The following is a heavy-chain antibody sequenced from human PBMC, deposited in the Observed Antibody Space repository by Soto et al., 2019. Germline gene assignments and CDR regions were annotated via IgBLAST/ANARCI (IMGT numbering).Heavy chain of an antibody. D-gene: IGHD5-18*01. CDR1: GGSISSGDYY. V-gene: IGHV4-30-4*01. Sequence: SETLSLTCTVSGGSISSGDYYWSWIRQPPGKGLEWIGYIYYSGSTYYNPSLKSRVTISVDTSKNQFSLKLSSVTAADTAVYYCARDFGETGYSYASWGQGTLVTVSS. J-gene: IGHJ5*02. CDR3: ARDFGETGYSYAS. CDR2: IYYSGST.